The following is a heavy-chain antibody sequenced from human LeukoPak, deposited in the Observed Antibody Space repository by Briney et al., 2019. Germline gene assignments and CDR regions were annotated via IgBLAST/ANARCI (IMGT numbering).Heavy chain of an antibody. CDR2: IYYSGST. CDR3: ARTTEAHSWRTRYYDYYMDV. CDR1: GDSISSYY. J-gene: IGHJ6*03. Sequence: SETLSVTCTVSGDSISSYYWSWIRQPPGKGLEWIGYIYYSGSTNYNPSPKSRVTISVDTSKNQFSLKLSSVTAADTAVYYCARTTEAHSWRTRYYDYYMDVWGKGTTVTVSS. D-gene: IGHD6-13*01. V-gene: IGHV4-59*01.